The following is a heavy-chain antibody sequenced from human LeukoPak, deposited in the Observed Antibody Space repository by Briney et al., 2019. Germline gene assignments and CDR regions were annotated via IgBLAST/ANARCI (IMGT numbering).Heavy chain of an antibody. D-gene: IGHD1-7*01. Sequence: SETLSLTRAVYGGSFSNYYWSWIRQPPGKGLEWIGEINDSGRTNYNPSLMSRVTVSVDTSKNQFSLRLTSVTATDTAVYYCARRWNYGRNYYIDVWGNGATVSVSS. J-gene: IGHJ6*03. CDR3: ARRWNYGRNYYIDV. CDR1: GGSFSNYY. V-gene: IGHV4-34*01. CDR2: INDSGRT.